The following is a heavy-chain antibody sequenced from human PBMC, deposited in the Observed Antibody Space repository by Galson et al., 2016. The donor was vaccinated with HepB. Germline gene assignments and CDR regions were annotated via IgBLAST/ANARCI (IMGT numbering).Heavy chain of an antibody. Sequence: SETLSLTCTVSGASVSSSNCYWGWIRQPPGKGLEWLASVSYSGTTDYKPSLRSRLTISADTSKNHFSLRLSSATAADTAVYYCARTLSPTNQYFFNSWGQGTLVTVAS. V-gene: IGHV4-39*02. CDR2: VSYSGTT. J-gene: IGHJ4*02. D-gene: IGHD1-14*01. CDR3: ARTLSPTNQYFFNS. CDR1: GASVSSSNCY.